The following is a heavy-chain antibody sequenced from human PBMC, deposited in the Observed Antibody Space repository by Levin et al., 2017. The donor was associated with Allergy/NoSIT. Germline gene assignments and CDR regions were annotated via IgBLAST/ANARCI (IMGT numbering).Heavy chain of an antibody. D-gene: IGHD6-19*01. CDR2: IYYSGST. CDR3: ARGYSSGWYYFDY. Sequence: SETLSLTCTVSGGSVSGYYWSWIRQPPGKGLPWIGYIYYSGSTNYNPSLKSRITISVDTSKNQFSLKLSSVTAADTAVYYCARGYSSGWYYFDYWGQGTLVTVSS. CDR1: GGSVSGYY. J-gene: IGHJ4*02. V-gene: IGHV4-59*02.